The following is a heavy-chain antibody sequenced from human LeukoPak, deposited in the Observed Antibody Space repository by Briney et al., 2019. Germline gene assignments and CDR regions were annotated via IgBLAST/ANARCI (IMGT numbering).Heavy chain of an antibody. D-gene: IGHD4-23*01. CDR1: GYTLTELS. CDR3: ATEFARVVVTPYYYYGMDV. Sequence: ASVKVSCKVSGYTLTELSMHCVRQAPGKGLEWMGGFDPEDGETIYAQKFQGRVTMTEDTSTDTAYMELSSLRSEDTAVYYCATEFARVVVTPYYYYGMDVWGQGTTVTVSS. V-gene: IGHV1-24*01. CDR2: FDPEDGET. J-gene: IGHJ6*02.